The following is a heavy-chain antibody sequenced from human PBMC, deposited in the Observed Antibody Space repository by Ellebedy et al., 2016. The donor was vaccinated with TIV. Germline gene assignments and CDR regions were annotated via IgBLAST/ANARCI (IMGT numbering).Heavy chain of an antibody. CDR2: INWNSGSI. V-gene: IGHV3-9*01. Sequence: PGGSLRLSCAASGFTFDDHAMHWVRQAPGKGLEWVSGINWNSGSIEYADSVNGRFTISRDNAKNSLELQMNSLRPEDTALYYCVKSIGLTVMGAAGFDYWGQGTLVTVSS. CDR3: VKSIGLTVMGAAGFDY. CDR1: GFTFDDHA. D-gene: IGHD4-17*01. J-gene: IGHJ4*02.